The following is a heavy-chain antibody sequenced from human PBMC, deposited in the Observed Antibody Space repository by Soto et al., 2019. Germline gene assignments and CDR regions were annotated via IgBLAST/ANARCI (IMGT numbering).Heavy chain of an antibody. CDR1: GYTLTSYG. Sequence: QFQLVQSGAEVRKPGVSVKVSCKASGYTLTSYGISWVRQAPGQGLEWMGWISVYSGNTNYAQKFHGRVSMTRDTSTSTAYMELRSLRSDDTAVYYCATLAVAGSVNWFDPWGQGTLVTVSS. CDR2: ISVYSGNT. V-gene: IGHV1-18*04. D-gene: IGHD6-19*01. J-gene: IGHJ5*02. CDR3: ATLAVAGSVNWFDP.